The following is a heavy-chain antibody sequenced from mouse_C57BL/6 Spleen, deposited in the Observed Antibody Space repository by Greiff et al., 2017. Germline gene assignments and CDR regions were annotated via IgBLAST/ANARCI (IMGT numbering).Heavy chain of an antibody. CDR3: ARNNYGSSYPGFAY. J-gene: IGHJ3*01. CDR1: GFSLTSYG. CDR2: IWSGGST. V-gene: IGHV2-2*01. Sequence: VQLQQSGPGLVQPSQSLSITCTVSGFSLTSYGVHWVRQSPGKGLEWLGVIWSGGSTDYNAAFISRLSISKDNSKSQVFFKMNSLQADDTAIYYCARNNYGSSYPGFAYWGQGTLVTVSA. D-gene: IGHD1-1*01.